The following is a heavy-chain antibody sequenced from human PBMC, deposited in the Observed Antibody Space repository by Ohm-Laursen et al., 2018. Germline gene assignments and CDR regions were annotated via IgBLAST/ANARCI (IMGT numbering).Heavy chain of an antibody. CDR3: VGGYITVFHY. Sequence: SLRLSCAVSGFTFSNYWMHWVRQAPGRGLVWVSRINGDGTITNYADSVKGRFTITRDNAKNTVNLEMSSLRAEDTALYYCVGGYITVFHYWGQGTLLSVSS. CDR1: GFTFSNYW. CDR2: INGDGTIT. V-gene: IGHV3-74*01. D-gene: IGHD5-12*01. J-gene: IGHJ4*02.